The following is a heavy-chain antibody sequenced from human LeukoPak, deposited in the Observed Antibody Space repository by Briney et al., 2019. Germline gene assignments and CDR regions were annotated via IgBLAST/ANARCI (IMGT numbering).Heavy chain of an antibody. CDR1: GFTFSSYA. CDR2: ISGSGGST. CDR3: AKDSSAYSTYIDY. D-gene: IGHD3-22*01. V-gene: IGHV3-23*01. J-gene: IGHJ4*02. Sequence: GGSLRLSCAASGFTFSSYAMSWVRQAPGKGLEWVSAISGSGGSTYSADSVKGRFTISRDNSKNTLYLQMNSLRAEDTAVCYCAKDSSAYSTYIDYWGQGTLVTVSS.